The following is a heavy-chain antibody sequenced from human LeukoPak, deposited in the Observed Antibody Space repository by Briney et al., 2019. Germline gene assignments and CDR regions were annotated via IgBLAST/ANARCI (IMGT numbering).Heavy chain of an antibody. D-gene: IGHD3-3*01. V-gene: IGHV3-21*01. Sequence: GGSLTLSCAASGFTFSSYSMNWVRQAPGKGLEWVSSISSSSSHIYYADSVKGRFTISRDNAKNSLYLQMNSLRAEDTAVYYCAREHYDFWSGFSSYYYYGMDVWGQGTTVTVSS. CDR1: GFTFSSYS. CDR3: AREHYDFWSGFSSYYYYGMDV. J-gene: IGHJ6*02. CDR2: ISSSSSHI.